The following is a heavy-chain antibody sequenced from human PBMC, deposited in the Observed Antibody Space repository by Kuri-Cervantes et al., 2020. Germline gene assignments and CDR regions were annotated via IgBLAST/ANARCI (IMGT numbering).Heavy chain of an antibody. D-gene: IGHD2-2*01. Sequence: SETLSLTCTVSGASVSSGCYYWSWIRQPPGKGLEWIGYIYYSGSTNYNPSLKSRVTISVDTSKNQFSLKLSSVTAADTAVYYCARSPYCSSTSCSAFDIWGQGTMVTVSS. CDR2: IYYSGST. CDR3: ARSPYCSSTSCSAFDI. J-gene: IGHJ3*02. V-gene: IGHV4-61*01. CDR1: GASVSSGCYY.